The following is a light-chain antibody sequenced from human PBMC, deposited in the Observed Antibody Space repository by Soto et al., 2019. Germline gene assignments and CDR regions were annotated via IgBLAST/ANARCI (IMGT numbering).Light chain of an antibody. CDR2: GAS. CDR3: QQSGTSPPYT. V-gene: IGKV3-20*01. J-gene: IGKJ2*01. CDR1: QSLSSTY. Sequence: VWTQSPGTRSLSPGERATLSCRASQSLSSTYLAWYQQKVGQSPRLLIYGASSRATGIPDRFSGSGSGTDFTLTISRLEPEDFAVYYCQQSGTSPPYTFGPGTKVDIK.